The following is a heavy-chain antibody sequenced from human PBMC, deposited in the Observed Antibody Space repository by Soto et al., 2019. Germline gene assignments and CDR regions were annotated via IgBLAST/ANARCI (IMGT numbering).Heavy chain of an antibody. CDR2: IYYSGST. J-gene: IGHJ4*02. CDR3: ARGSVGGSF. CDR1: GASISNYY. D-gene: IGHD2-15*01. Sequence: QVQLQESGPGLVKPSETLSLTCTVSGASISNYYWSWIRQPPGKGLEWIGSIYYSGSTNYNPSLKGRATISIDTSQNQFSLNLTSVTPADTAVYYCARGSVGGSFWGQGTLVTVSS. V-gene: IGHV4-59*01.